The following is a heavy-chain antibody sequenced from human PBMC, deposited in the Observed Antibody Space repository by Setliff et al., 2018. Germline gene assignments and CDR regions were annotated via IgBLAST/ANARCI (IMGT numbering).Heavy chain of an antibody. J-gene: IGHJ4*02. CDR3: AKGYSNYVRYFDN. V-gene: IGHV3-23*01. CDR1: TFTTYA. CDR2: ISDGGGST. Sequence: TFTTYAMSWVRQAPGKGLEWVSGISDGGGSTYYSDSVKGRFTISRDNSKNTLFLQMNSLRADDTALYYCAKGYSNYVRYFDNWGQGTLVTVSS. D-gene: IGHD4-4*01.